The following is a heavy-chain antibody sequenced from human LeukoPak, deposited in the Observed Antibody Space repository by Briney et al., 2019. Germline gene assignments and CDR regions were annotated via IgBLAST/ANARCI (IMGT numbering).Heavy chain of an antibody. V-gene: IGHV3-48*01. CDR1: GFTFSTYS. D-gene: IGHD2-8*01. CDR2: ISGSSTAI. J-gene: IGHJ1*01. CDR3: AKTVGEGGIVLMVYKNPQRRAEYFQH. Sequence: PGGSLRLSCAASGFTFSTYSMNWVRQAPGTGLEWVSYISGSSTAIYYADSVKGRFTISRDNSKNTLYLQMNSLRAEDTAVYYCAKTVGEGGIVLMVYKNPQRRAEYFQHWGQGTLVTVSS.